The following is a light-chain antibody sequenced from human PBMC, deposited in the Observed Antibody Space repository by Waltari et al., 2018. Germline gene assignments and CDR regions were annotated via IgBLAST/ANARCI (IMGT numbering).Light chain of an antibody. Sequence: AIQVTQSPSSLSASAGDRVTITCRASQDLDNWLAWYQKKPGKAPNLLIYGASGLESGVPSRFSGSGSGTDFTLTISSLQPEDFATYYCQQLHSYPRAFGGGTKVEIK. CDR2: GAS. CDR3: QQLHSYPRA. J-gene: IGKJ4*01. V-gene: IGKV1-13*02. CDR1: QDLDNW.